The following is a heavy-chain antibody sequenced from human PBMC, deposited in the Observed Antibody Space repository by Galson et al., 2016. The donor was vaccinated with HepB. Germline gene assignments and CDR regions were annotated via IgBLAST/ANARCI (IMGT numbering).Heavy chain of an antibody. CDR3: ARGYTSGVPFW. J-gene: IGHJ1*01. Sequence: LRLSCAVSGFLVNRNYMTWVRLAPGRGLEWVAIMYSGGSKQYAGSAKGRFTISRDTSSQTLFLEAGDLRAEDTGIYYCARGYTSGVPFWGGQGTLVTVSS. CDR1: GFLVNRNY. D-gene: IGHD2-8*01. V-gene: IGHV3-53*01. CDR2: MYSGGSK.